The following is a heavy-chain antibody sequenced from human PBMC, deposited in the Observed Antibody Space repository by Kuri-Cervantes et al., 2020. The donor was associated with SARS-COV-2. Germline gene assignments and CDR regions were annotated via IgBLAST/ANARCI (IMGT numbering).Heavy chain of an antibody. CDR2: TSSNSNTI. CDR3: ARDRRGDY. J-gene: IGHJ4*02. Sequence: GESLKISCAASGFTFSSYSMNWVRQAPGKGLEWVSYTSSNSNTIYYADSVKGRFTISRDNAKNSLYLQMNSLRVEDTAVYYCARDRRGDYWGQGTLVTVSS. D-gene: IGHD3-10*01. CDR1: GFTFSSYS. V-gene: IGHV3-48*01.